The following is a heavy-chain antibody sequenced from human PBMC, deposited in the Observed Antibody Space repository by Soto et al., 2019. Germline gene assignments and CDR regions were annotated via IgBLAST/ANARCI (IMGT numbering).Heavy chain of an antibody. D-gene: IGHD5-18*01. CDR1: GFTFSSYG. Sequence: GGSLRLSCAASGFTFSSYGMHWVRQAPGKGLEWVAVIWYDGSNKYYADSVEGRFTISRDNSKNTLYLQMNSLRAEDTAVYYCARDRHTAMDPFDYWGQGTLVTVSS. CDR3: ARDRHTAMDPFDY. J-gene: IGHJ4*02. CDR2: IWYDGSNK. V-gene: IGHV3-33*01.